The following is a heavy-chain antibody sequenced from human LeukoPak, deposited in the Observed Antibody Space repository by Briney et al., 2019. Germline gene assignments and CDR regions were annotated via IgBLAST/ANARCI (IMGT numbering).Heavy chain of an antibody. J-gene: IGHJ6*03. CDR3: ARHRSLRWPPYYYYYMDV. Sequence: SETLSLTCAVYGGSFSGYNWSWVRQPPGKGLEWIGEINNSGSTNYNTSLTSRGAISLDTSKNQFSLKLSSVPAAHTAVYYCARHRSLRWPPYYYYYMDVWGKGTTVTVSS. CDR2: INNSGST. CDR1: GGSFSGYN. V-gene: IGHV4-34*01. D-gene: IGHD4-23*01.